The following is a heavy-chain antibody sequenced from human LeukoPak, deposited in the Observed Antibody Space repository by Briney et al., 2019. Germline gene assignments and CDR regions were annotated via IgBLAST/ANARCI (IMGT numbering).Heavy chain of an antibody. Sequence: YPGGSLRLSCAASGFTVSSNYMSWVRQAPGKGLEWVANIKQDGSEKYYVDSVKGRFTISRDNAKNSLYLQMNSLRAEDTAVYYCARDQFAIGIPNDYWGQGTLVTVSS. CDR3: ARDQFAIGIPNDY. CDR1: GFTVSSNY. D-gene: IGHD2-21*01. CDR2: IKQDGSEK. J-gene: IGHJ4*02. V-gene: IGHV3-7*01.